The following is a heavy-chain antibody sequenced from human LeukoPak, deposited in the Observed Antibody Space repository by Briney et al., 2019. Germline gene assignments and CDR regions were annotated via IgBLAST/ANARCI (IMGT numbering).Heavy chain of an antibody. CDR3: ARGGVYGSGNWFDP. Sequence: SETLSLTCTVSGGSISSYYWSWIRQPPGKGLEWIGYIYYSGSTYYNPSLKSRVTISVDGSKNQFSLKLSSVTAADTAVYYCARGGVYGSGNWFDPWGQGTLVTVSS. D-gene: IGHD3-10*01. J-gene: IGHJ5*02. CDR2: IYYSGST. V-gene: IGHV4-59*12. CDR1: GGSISSYY.